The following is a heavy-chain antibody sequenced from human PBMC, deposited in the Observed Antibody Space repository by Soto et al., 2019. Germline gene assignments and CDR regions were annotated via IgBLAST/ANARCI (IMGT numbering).Heavy chain of an antibody. D-gene: IGHD6-19*01. CDR1: GFTFSSYW. Sequence: GGSLRLSCAASGFTFSSYWMHWVRQAAGKGLVWVSRINSDGSSTSYADSVKGRFTISRDNAKNTLYLQMNSLRAEDTAVYYCARVEYKQWLTPDYYYYGMDVWGQGTTVTVS. V-gene: IGHV3-74*01. CDR3: ARVEYKQWLTPDYYYYGMDV. CDR2: INSDGSST. J-gene: IGHJ6*02.